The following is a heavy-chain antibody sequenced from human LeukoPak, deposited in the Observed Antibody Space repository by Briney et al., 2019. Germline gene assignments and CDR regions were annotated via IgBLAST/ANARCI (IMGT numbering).Heavy chain of an antibody. Sequence: SETLSLTCTVSGGSISSGGYYWSWIRQHPGKGLEWIGYIYYSGSTYYNPSLKSRVTISVDTSKNQFSLKLSSVTAADTAVYYCARWAVGALYFDYWGQGTLVTVSS. V-gene: IGHV4-31*03. CDR3: ARWAVGALYFDY. CDR2: IYYSGST. J-gene: IGHJ4*02. CDR1: GGSISSGGYY. D-gene: IGHD1-26*01.